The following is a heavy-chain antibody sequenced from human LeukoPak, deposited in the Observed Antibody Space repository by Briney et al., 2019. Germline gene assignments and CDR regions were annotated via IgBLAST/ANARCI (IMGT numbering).Heavy chain of an antibody. CDR1: GSAFSDQY. CDR2: IGNRANSYTT. Sequence: GGSLRLSRVASGSAFSDQYMDWVRQAPGKGLEWVGRIGNRANSYTTEYAASVRGRFTISRDDSKNSLYLQTNSLKIEDTAVYHCTRGYSGVAIYAFDIWGQGTMVTVSS. V-gene: IGHV3-72*01. J-gene: IGHJ3*02. CDR3: TRGYSGVAIYAFDI. D-gene: IGHD6-19*01.